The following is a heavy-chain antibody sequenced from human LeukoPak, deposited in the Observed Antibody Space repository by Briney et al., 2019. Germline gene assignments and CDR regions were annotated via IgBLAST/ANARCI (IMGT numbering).Heavy chain of an antibody. CDR3: ARSSGWGSSSVDY. CDR1: GGSFSGYY. CDR2: IYYSGST. V-gene: IGHV4-59*01. Sequence: SETLCLTCAVYGGSFSGYYRSWVRQPPGKGLEWIGYIYYSGSTNYNPSLKSRVTISVDTSKNQFSLKLSSVTAADTAVYYCARSSGWGSSSVDYWGQGTLVTVSS. J-gene: IGHJ4*02. D-gene: IGHD6-13*01.